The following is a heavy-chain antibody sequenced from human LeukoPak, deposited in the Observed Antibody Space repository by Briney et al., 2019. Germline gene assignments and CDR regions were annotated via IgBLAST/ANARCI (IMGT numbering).Heavy chain of an antibody. CDR2: ISGSGGST. CDR1: GFTFSSYA. J-gene: IGHJ5*02. Sequence: GGSLRLSCAASGFTFSSYAMSWVRQAPGKGLEWVSAISGSGGSTCYADSVKGRFTISRDNSKNTLYLQMNSLRAEDTAVYYCAKYPSDTAIGYNWFDPWGQGTLVTVSS. D-gene: IGHD5-18*01. CDR3: AKYPSDTAIGYNWFDP. V-gene: IGHV3-23*01.